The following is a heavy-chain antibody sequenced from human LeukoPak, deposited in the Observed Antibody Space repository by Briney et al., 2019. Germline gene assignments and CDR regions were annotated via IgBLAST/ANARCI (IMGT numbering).Heavy chain of an antibody. J-gene: IGHJ3*02. D-gene: IGHD5-24*01. Sequence: GASVKVSCKASGYTFTGYYMHWVRQAPGQGLEWMGRINPNSGGTNYAQKFQGRVTITRDTSISTAYMELSRLRSDDTAVYYCARGLGDGYNQPSDAFDIWGQGTMVTVSS. CDR3: ARGLGDGYNQPSDAFDI. CDR2: INPNSGGT. CDR1: GYTFTGYY. V-gene: IGHV1-2*06.